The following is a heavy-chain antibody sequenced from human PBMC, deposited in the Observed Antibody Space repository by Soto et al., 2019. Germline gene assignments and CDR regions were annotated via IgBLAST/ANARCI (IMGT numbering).Heavy chain of an antibody. CDR3: SGCSGGACHPNYGMDV. V-gene: IGHV3-21*01. CDR2: ISPSTNHI. J-gene: IGHJ6*02. Sequence: EVHLVESGGGLVKPGGSLRLSCAVSGFTFSSCTMNWVRQAPGKGLEWVSSISPSTNHIYYADSVKGRFTISRDNAKNSLFPQMNSLRAEDTAVYYCSGCSGGACHPNYGMDVWGQGPTVTVSS. D-gene: IGHD2-15*01. CDR1: GFTFSSCT.